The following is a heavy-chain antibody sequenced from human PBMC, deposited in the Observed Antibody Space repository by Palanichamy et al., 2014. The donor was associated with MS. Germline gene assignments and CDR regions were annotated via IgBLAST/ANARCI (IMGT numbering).Heavy chain of an antibody. CDR3: AKAALRTGATGDGAFDI. CDR1: GFTFDAYA. J-gene: IGHJ3*02. V-gene: IGHV3-9*01. CDR2: ISWNSDTT. D-gene: IGHD1-1*01. Sequence: EVQLVESGGGLVQPGRSLRLSCAASGFTFDAYAMHWVRQAPGKGLEWVSGISWNSDTTGYADSVKGRFTISRDNAKNSLYVQMSSLRGEDTALYYCAKAALRTGATGDGAFDIWGQGTMVTVSS.